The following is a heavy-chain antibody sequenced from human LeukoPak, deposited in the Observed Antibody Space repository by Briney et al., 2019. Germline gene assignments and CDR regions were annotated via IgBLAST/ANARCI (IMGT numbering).Heavy chain of an antibody. CDR2: ISAYNGNT. V-gene: IGHV1-18*01. D-gene: IGHD3-22*01. J-gene: IGHJ1*01. Sequence: ASVKVSCKASGYTFTSYGISWVRQAPGQGLEWIGWISAYNGNTNYAQKLQGRVTMTTDTSTSTAYMELRSLRSDDTAVYYCARDSSGYHRAEYFQHWGQGTLVTVSS. CDR3: ARDSSGYHRAEYFQH. CDR1: GYTFTSYG.